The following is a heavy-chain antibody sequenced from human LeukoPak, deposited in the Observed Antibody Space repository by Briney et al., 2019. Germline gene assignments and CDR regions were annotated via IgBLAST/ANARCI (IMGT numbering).Heavy chain of an antibody. V-gene: IGHV4-38-2*02. CDR2: IYHNEST. D-gene: IGHD3-22*01. CDR1: GYSISSGYY. J-gene: IGHJ4*02. Sequence: SETLSLTCTVSGYSISSGYYWGWIRQPPGKGLEWIGSIYHNESTYYNPSLKSRVTISVDPSKNQFCLKLSSVTAADTAVYYCARDLWGIVVANLQYYFDYWGQGTLVTVSS. CDR3: ARDLWGIVVANLQYYFDY.